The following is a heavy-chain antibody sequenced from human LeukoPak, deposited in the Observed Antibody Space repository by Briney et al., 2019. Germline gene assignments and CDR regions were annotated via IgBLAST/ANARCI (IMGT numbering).Heavy chain of an antibody. CDR2: INHSGST. V-gene: IGHV4-34*01. CDR1: GGSFSGYY. D-gene: IGHD1/OR15-1a*01. CDR3: ARAWNSGRTGRVFDY. Sequence: SETLSLTCAVYGGSFSGYYWSWIRQPPGKGLEWIGEINHSGSTNYNPSLKSRVTISVDTSKNQFSLKLSSVTAADTAVYYCARAWNSGRTGRVFDYWGQGTLVTVSS. J-gene: IGHJ4*02.